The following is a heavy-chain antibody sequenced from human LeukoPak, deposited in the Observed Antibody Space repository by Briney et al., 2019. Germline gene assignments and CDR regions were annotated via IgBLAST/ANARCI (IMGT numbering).Heavy chain of an antibody. CDR1: GGSTSSYY. CDR2: IYYSGST. Sequence: PSETLSLTCTVSGGSTSSYYWSWIRQPPGKGLEWIGYIYYSGSTNYNPSLKSRVTISVDTSKNQFSLKLSSVTAADTAVYYCARELYYYDSSGYYGSVPDAFDIWGQGTMVTVSS. CDR3: ARELYYYDSSGYYGSVPDAFDI. V-gene: IGHV4-59*12. J-gene: IGHJ3*02. D-gene: IGHD3-22*01.